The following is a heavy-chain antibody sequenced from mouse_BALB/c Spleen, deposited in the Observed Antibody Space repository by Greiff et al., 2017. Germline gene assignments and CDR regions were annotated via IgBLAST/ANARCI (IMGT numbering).Heavy chain of an antibody. CDR3: ARKDYYGSSPFAY. CDR1: GFTFSSFG. Sequence: EVKLVESGGGLVQPGGSRKLSCAASGFTFSSFGMHWVRQAPEKGLEWVAYISSGSSTIYYADTVKGRFTISRDNPKNTLFLQMTSLRSEDTAMYYCARKDYYGSSPFAYWGQGTLVTVSA. CDR2: ISSGSSTI. J-gene: IGHJ3*01. D-gene: IGHD1-1*01. V-gene: IGHV5-17*02.